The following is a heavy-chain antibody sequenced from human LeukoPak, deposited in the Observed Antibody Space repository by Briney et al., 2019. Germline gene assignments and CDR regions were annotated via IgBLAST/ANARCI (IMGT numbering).Heavy chain of an antibody. J-gene: IGHJ6*03. CDR1: GYTFTSYY. CDR3: ARNYYYGSGSYYGHYYYYYMDV. D-gene: IGHD3-10*01. V-gene: IGHV1-46*01. Sequence: ASVKVSCKASGYTFTSYYMHWVRQAPGQGLEWMGIINPSGGSTSYAQKFQGRVTMTRDMSTSTVYMELSSLRSEDTAVYYCARNYYYGSGSYYGHYYYYYMDVWGKGTTVTVSS. CDR2: INPSGGST.